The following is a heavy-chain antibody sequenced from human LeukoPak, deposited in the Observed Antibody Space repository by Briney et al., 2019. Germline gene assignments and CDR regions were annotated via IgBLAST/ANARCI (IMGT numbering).Heavy chain of an antibody. J-gene: IGHJ4*02. CDR3: ARDNDSRDPPHFDY. V-gene: IGHV1-2*02. D-gene: IGHD3-16*01. Sequence: GASVKVSCKASGYTFTGYHMHWVRQAPGQGLEWMGWINPNSGGTNYAQKFQGRVTMTRDTSISTAYMELSSLRSDDTAVYYCARDNDSRDPPHFDYWGQGTLVTVSS. CDR1: GYTFTGYH. CDR2: INPNSGGT.